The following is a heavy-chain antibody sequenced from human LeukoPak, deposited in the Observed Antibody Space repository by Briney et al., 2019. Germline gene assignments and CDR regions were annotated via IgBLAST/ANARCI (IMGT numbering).Heavy chain of an antibody. CDR1: GFTFSSYG. CDR3: ARDGSGSYYDY. Sequence: GGSLRLSCAASGFTFSSYGMHWVRQAPGKGLEWVAVIWYAGSNKYYADSVKGRFTISRDNSKNTVYLQMGSLRDEDMAVYYCARDGSGSYYDYWGRGTLVTVSS. V-gene: IGHV3-33*01. J-gene: IGHJ4*02. D-gene: IGHD1-26*01. CDR2: IWYAGSNK.